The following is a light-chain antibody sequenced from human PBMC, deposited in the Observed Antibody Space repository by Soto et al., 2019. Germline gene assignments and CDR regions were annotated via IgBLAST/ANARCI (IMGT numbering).Light chain of an antibody. J-gene: IGKJ5*01. CDR3: QQYNNWPPIT. CDR2: GAS. Sequence: EIVMTQSPATLSVSPGESATLSCRASQSVSSNLAWHQQKPGQAPRLLIYGASNRATGIPDRFSGSGSGTDFTLTISRLEPEDFAVYYCQQYNNWPPITFGQGTRLEIK. V-gene: IGKV3D-15*01. CDR1: QSVSSN.